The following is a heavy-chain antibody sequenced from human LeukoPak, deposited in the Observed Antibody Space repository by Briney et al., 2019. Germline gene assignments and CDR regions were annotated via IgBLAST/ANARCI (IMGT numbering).Heavy chain of an antibody. D-gene: IGHD3-22*01. CDR2: MNPNSGNT. V-gene: IGHV1-8*01. J-gene: IGHJ4*02. CDR3: ARVMDYYDSSGYFGY. Sequence: ASVKVSCKASGYTFTSYDINWVRQATGQGLEWMGWMNPNSGNTGYAQKFQGRVTMTRNTSISTAYMELSSLRSEDTAVYYCARVMDYYDSSGYFGYWGRGTLVTVSS. CDR1: GYTFTSYD.